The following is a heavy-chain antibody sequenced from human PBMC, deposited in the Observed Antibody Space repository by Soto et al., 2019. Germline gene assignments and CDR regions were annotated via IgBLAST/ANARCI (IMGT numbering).Heavy chain of an antibody. D-gene: IGHD3-3*01. Sequence: SETLSLTCTVSGGSISSADYYWSWIRQPPGKGLEWIGYIYYSGSTDYNPSLKSRVTISVDASKNQFSLKLSSVTAADTAVYYCARGCDFWFCSKYGTDVWGQGTTVTVSS. CDR2: IYYSGST. CDR3: ARGCDFWFCSKYGTDV. V-gene: IGHV4-30-4*01. J-gene: IGHJ6*02. CDR1: GGSISSADYY.